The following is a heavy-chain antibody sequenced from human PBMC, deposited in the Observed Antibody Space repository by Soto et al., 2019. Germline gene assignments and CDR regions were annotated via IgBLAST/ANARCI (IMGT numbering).Heavy chain of an antibody. Sequence: EVQLVESGGGLVKPGGSLRLSCAPSGFTFSSYSMNWVRQAPGKGLEWVSSISSSSSYIYYADSVKGRFTISRDNAKNSLYLQMNSLRAEDTAVYYCARDYVVPAAMPFDYWGQGTLVTVSS. V-gene: IGHV3-21*01. D-gene: IGHD2-2*01. J-gene: IGHJ4*02. CDR1: GFTFSSYS. CDR2: ISSSSSYI. CDR3: ARDYVVPAAMPFDY.